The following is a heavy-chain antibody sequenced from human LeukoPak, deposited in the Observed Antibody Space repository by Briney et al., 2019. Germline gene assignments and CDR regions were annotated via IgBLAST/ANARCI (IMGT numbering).Heavy chain of an antibody. CDR3: ARTSGRLWFGDSIPY. J-gene: IGHJ4*01. CDR2: ISAYNGNT. Sequence: GASVRVSCKASGHTFTGYYMHWVRQAPGQGLEWMGWISAYNGNTNYAQKLQGRVIMTTDTSTSTAYMDLRSLTSDDTAVYYCARTSGRLWFGDSIPYWGQGTLVTVSS. CDR1: GHTFTGYY. D-gene: IGHD3-10*01. V-gene: IGHV1-18*04.